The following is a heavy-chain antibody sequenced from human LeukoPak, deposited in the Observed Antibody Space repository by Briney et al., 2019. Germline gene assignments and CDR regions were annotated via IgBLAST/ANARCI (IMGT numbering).Heavy chain of an antibody. Sequence: SETLSLTCAVYGGSFSGYYWSWIRQPPGKGLEWIGEINHSGSTNYNPSLKSRVTMSVDTSKNQFSLKLSSVTAADTAVYYCARVVVAYDAFDIWGQGTMVTVSS. CDR3: ARVVVAYDAFDI. D-gene: IGHD3-22*01. V-gene: IGHV4-34*01. CDR2: INHSGST. CDR1: GGSFSGYY. J-gene: IGHJ3*02.